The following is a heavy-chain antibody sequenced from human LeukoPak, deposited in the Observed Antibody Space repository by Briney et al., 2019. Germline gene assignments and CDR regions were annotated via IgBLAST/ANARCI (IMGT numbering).Heavy chain of an antibody. Sequence: PGRSLRLSCAASGFTFSNYGMNWLRQAPGKGLEWVASISRNSTYIHYADSVKGRFTISRDNARNSLFLQMNSLRAEDTAIYYCASDEGNYFDYWGQGTLVTVSS. CDR1: GFTFSNYG. V-gene: IGHV3-21*01. CDR2: ISRNSTYI. J-gene: IGHJ4*02. CDR3: ASDEGNYFDY.